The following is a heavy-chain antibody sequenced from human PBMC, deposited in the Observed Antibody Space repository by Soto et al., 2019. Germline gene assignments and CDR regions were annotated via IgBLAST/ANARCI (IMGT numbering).Heavy chain of an antibody. V-gene: IGHV4-30-2*03. CDR2: IYYSGTT. J-gene: IGHJ4*02. CDR3: ARHFSVDYFNY. Sequence: SETLSLTCTVSGGTISGGGYCWSWIRQQPGKGLERIGSIYYSGTTYYNPSLKSRVTISVDRSKNQFSLKLSSVTAADTAVYYCARHFSVDYFNYWGQGALVTV. CDR1: GGTISGGGYC.